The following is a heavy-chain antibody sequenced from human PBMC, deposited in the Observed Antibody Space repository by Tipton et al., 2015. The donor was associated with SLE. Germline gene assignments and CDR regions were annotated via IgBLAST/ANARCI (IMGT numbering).Heavy chain of an antibody. J-gene: IGHJ4*02. D-gene: IGHD3-22*01. CDR3: SSSGYYSDNGGYTYFDY. CDR2: ISDGGGT. CDR1: GGSISSNY. Sequence: TLSLTCSVSGGSISSNYWIWIRQPPGKGLEWIGYISDGGGTNYNPSLKSRVTISIDPAKNQFSLRLTSVTAADTAVYYCSSSGYYSDNGGYTYFDYWGPGTLVTVSS. V-gene: IGHV4-59*01.